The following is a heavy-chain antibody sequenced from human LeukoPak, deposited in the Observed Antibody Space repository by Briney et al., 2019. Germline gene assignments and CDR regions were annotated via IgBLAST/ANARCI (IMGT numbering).Heavy chain of an antibody. CDR3: ARVSLSYGAAFDI. CDR2: VYYSGST. D-gene: IGHD4-17*01. V-gene: IGHV4-59*01. J-gene: IGHJ3*02. Sequence: SETLSLTCTVSGGSISSYYWRWIRQPPGKGLEWIGYVYYSGSTNYNPSLKSRVTISVDTSKNQFSLKLSSVTAADTAVYYCARVSLSYGAAFDIWGQGTMVTVSS. CDR1: GGSISSYY.